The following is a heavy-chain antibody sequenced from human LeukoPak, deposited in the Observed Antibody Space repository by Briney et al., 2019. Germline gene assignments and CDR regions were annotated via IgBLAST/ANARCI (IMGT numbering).Heavy chain of an antibody. CDR1: GFTFSSYA. J-gene: IGHJ4*02. CDR3: ARDLRGDYRFDY. CDR2: ISYDGSNK. V-gene: IGHV3-30*04. Sequence: PGGSLRLSCAASGFTFSSYAMHWVRQAPGKGLEWVAVISYDGSNKYHADSVKGRFTISRDNSKNTLYLQMNSLRAEDTAVYYCARDLRGDYRFDYWGQGTLVTVSS. D-gene: IGHD4-11*01.